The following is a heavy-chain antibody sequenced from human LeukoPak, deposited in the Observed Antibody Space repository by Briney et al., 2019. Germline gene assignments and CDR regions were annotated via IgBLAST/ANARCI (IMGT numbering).Heavy chain of an antibody. V-gene: IGHV4-34*01. CDR2: INHSGST. J-gene: IGHJ4*02. CDR3: ARGPAGDYGNDY. D-gene: IGHD4-17*01. CDR1: GGSISSYY. Sequence: SETLSLTCTVSGGSISSYYWSWIRQPPGKGLEWIGEINHSGSTNYNPSLKSRVTISVDTSKNQFSLKLSSVTAADTAVYYCARGPAGDYGNDYWGQGTLVTVSS.